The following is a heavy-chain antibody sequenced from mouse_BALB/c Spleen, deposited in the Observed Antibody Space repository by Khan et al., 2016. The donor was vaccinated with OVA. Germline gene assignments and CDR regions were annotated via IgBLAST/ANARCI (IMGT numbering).Heavy chain of an antibody. D-gene: IGHD2-10*01. J-gene: IGHJ4*01. V-gene: IGHV9-3-1*01. CDR3: AIPPYFSYVLDN. Sequence: QIQLVQSGPELKKPGETVKISCKASGHTFTKYGMNWVKQAPGKGLKWMGWINTYTGEPTYADDFNGRFAFSLETSASTVYLQINNLKNEDTATYFFAIPPYFSYVLDNWGQGTSVTVSS. CDR2: INTYTGEP. CDR1: GHTFTKYG.